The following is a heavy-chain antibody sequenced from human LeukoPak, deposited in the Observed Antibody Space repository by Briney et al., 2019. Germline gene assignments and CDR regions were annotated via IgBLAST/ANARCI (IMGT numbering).Heavy chain of an antibody. CDR3: ARGAGWNYFEY. Sequence: GGSLRLSCAASGFTVSSNYMSWVRQAPGKGLEWVSVFYSGGSTYYADSVQGRFTISRDNSKNTVQLQMNSLRAEDTAVYYCARGAGWNYFEYWGQGTLVTVSS. CDR1: GFTVSSNY. J-gene: IGHJ4*02. D-gene: IGHD6-19*01. CDR2: FYSGGST. V-gene: IGHV3-66*02.